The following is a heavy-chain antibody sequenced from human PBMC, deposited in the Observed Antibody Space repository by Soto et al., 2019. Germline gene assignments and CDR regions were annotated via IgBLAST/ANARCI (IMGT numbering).Heavy chain of an antibody. D-gene: IGHD1-1*01. V-gene: IGHV1-18*01. CDR2: ISPHNGIT. Sequence: ASVKVSCKASGYAFASYGINWVRQAPGQGLEWMGWISPHNGITNYEQNLQGRVTMTTDTSTSTAYMELSGLTSEDTGVFYCARAPRLTQLSAWGQGTQVTVSS. CDR1: GYAFASYG. CDR3: ARAPRLTQLSA. J-gene: IGHJ5*02.